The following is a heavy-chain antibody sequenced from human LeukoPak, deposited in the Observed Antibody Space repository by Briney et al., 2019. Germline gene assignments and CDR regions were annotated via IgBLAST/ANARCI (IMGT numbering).Heavy chain of an antibody. CDR3: ARGNPSSRH. J-gene: IGHJ4*02. CDR2: FYSGGAT. Sequence: GGSLRLSCAASGFTVINNYMYWVRQAPGKGLEWVSMFYSGGATYYIDSVKGRFTSSRDNFKNTLNLQMNDLRPEDTAVYYCARGNPSSRHWGQGTLVTVSS. CDR1: GFTVINNY. D-gene: IGHD1-14*01. V-gene: IGHV3-66*02.